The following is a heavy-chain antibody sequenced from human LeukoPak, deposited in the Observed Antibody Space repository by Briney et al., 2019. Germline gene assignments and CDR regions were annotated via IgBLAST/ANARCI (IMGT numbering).Heavy chain of an antibody. CDR2: IIPIFGTA. J-gene: IGHJ6*03. V-gene: IGHV1-69*05. Sequence: SVKVSCKASGGTFSSYAISWVPQAPGQGLEWMGGIIPIFGTANYAQKFQGRVTITTDESTSTAYMELSSLRSEDTAVYYCARGRGYDYYYMDVWGKGTTVTVSS. CDR1: GGTFSSYA. CDR3: ARGRGYDYYYMDV.